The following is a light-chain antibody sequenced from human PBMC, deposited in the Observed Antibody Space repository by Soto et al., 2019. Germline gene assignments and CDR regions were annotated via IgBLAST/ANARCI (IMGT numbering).Light chain of an antibody. V-gene: IGKV2-30*02. CDR3: LQATYWPWT. J-gene: IGKJ1*01. CDR2: KVS. CDR1: QSLVHSNGDTY. Sequence: DVVMTQSPLSLPVTLGQPASISCRSSQSLVHSNGDTYLNWVQQRPGQSPRRLIYKVSDRDSGVPDRFSGSGSGTDFILNISRVEAEDVGIYYCLQATYWPWTFGQGTKVDIK.